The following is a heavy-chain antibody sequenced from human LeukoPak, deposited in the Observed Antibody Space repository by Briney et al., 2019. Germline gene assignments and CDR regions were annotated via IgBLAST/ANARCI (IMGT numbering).Heavy chain of an antibody. CDR2: IYSGAGT. CDR1: GFTVSNNY. CDR3: AGKAAAYYFVY. Sequence: GGSLRLSCAVSGFTVSNNYMSWVRQAPAKGLEWVSVIYSGAGTHYADSVKGRFTISRDNSKNTLYLQMDSLRGEDTAVYYCAGKAAAYYFVYWGQGTLVTVSS. J-gene: IGHJ4*02. D-gene: IGHD2-2*01. V-gene: IGHV3-53*05.